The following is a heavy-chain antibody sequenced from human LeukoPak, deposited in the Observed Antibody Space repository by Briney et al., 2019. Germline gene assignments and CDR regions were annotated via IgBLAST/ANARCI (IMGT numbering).Heavy chain of an antibody. J-gene: IGHJ5*02. Sequence: GGSLRLSCAASGFTFSSYGMHWVRQAPGKGLGWVAVISYDGSNKYYADSVKGRFTISRDNSKNTLYLQMNSLRAEDTAVYYCAKGGAFQYNWFDPWGQGTLVTVSS. CDR3: AKGGAFQYNWFDP. CDR1: GFTFSSYG. D-gene: IGHD2/OR15-2a*01. CDR2: ISYDGSNK. V-gene: IGHV3-30*18.